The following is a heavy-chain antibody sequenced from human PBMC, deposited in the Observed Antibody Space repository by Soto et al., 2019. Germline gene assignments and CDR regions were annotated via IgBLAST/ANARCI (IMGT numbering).Heavy chain of an antibody. Sequence: ASVQVSCKASGYTFTSYYMHWVRQAPGQGLEWMGIINPSGGSTSYAQKFQGRVTMTRDTSTSTVYMELSSLRSEDTAVYYCARWVVGAHNRAHAFDIWGQGTMVTVSS. CDR3: ARWVVGAHNRAHAFDI. V-gene: IGHV1-46*01. CDR2: INPSGGST. D-gene: IGHD1-26*01. CDR1: GYTFTSYY. J-gene: IGHJ3*02.